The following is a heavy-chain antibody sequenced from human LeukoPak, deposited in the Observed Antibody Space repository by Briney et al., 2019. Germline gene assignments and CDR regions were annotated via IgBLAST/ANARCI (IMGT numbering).Heavy chain of an antibody. Sequence: GGSLRLSCAASGFTSSSYGMHWVRQAPGKGLEWVAFIRYDGSNKYYADSVKGRFTTSRDNSKNTLYLQMNSLRSEDTAVYYCAKFALAAGTKNDAFDIWGQGTMVTVSS. CDR3: AKFALAAGTKNDAFDI. J-gene: IGHJ3*02. V-gene: IGHV3-30*02. D-gene: IGHD6-13*01. CDR2: IRYDGSNK. CDR1: GFTSSSYG.